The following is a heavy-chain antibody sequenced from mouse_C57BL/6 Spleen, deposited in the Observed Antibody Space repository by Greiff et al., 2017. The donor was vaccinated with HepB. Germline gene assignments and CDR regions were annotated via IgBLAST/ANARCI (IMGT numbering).Heavy chain of an antibody. V-gene: IGHV1-80*01. CDR2: IYPGDGDT. J-gene: IGHJ1*03. D-gene: IGHD2-3*01. CDR1: GYAFSSYW. CDR3: AKENDGYYKYFDV. Sequence: VQLVESGAELVKPGASVKISCKASGYAFSSYWMNWVKQRPGKGLEWIGQIYPGDGDTNYNGKFKGKATLTADKSSSTAYMQLSSLTSEDSAVYFCAKENDGYYKYFDVWGTGTTVTVSS.